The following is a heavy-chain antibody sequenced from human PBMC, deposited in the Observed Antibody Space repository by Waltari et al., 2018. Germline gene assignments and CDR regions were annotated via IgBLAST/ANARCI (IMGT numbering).Heavy chain of an antibody. CDR2: VYHSGKT. D-gene: IGHD2-2*01. CDR1: GDSISGNYW. CDR3: AGDRAIGLFFDY. V-gene: IGHV4-4*02. J-gene: IGHJ4*02. Sequence: QVQLQESGQGLVKPSGTPSLTCAVSGDSISGNYWWSWVRQSPEKGLEWIGQVYHSGKTHYNPSLQSRVTISVDKPKNQFSLNLNSVTAADTAVYYCAGDRAIGLFFDYWGRGTLVTVSS.